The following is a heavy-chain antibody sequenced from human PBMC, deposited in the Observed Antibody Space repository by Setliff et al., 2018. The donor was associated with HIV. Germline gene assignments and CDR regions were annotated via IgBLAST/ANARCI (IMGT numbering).Heavy chain of an antibody. CDR3: ARPGGGVGAYMDV. V-gene: IGHV4-38-2*02. D-gene: IGHD1-26*01. J-gene: IGHJ6*03. CDR2: IYHNGTS. CDR1: GSSINSGYY. Sequence: SETLSLTCTVSGSSINSGYYWGWIRRSPGKGLQWVGIIYHNGTSYYDPSLKSRVTISLSTSKNQFSLRLSSVTAADTAMYYCARPGGGVGAYMDVWGKGTTVTVSS.